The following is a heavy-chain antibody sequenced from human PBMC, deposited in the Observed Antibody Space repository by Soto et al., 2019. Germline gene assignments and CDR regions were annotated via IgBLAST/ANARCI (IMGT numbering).Heavy chain of an antibody. CDR3: ARDSWGSGYYFELYYYYGMDV. CDR2: ISAYNGNT. V-gene: IGHV1-18*01. J-gene: IGHJ6*02. CDR1: GYTFTSYG. D-gene: IGHD3-22*01. Sequence: ASVKVSGKASGYTFTSYGISWVRQAPGQGLEWMEWISAYNGNTNYAQKLQGRVTMTTDTSTSTAYMELRSLRSDDTAVYYCARDSWGSGYYFELYYYYGMDVWGQGTTVTVSS.